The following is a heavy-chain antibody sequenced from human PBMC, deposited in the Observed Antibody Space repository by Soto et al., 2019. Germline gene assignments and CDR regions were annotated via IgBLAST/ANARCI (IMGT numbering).Heavy chain of an antibody. Sequence: GGSLRLSCAASGFTFSSYGMHWLRQAPGKGLEWVASISSSTSYVYYADSVKGRFSTSRDNAKNILYLEMYALRTEDTAVYYCARDPSEGRVGNWFESWGQGTLVTVSS. CDR3: ARDPSEGRVGNWFES. J-gene: IGHJ5*01. CDR2: ISSSTSYV. V-gene: IGHV3-21*06. D-gene: IGHD2-2*01. CDR1: GFTFSSYG.